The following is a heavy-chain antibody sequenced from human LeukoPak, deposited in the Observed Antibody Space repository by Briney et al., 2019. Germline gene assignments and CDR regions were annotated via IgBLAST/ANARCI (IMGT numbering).Heavy chain of an antibody. J-gene: IGHJ4*02. V-gene: IGHV5-51*01. Sequence: GESLKISCKGSGYTFTTSWIAWVRQMPGKGLEWMGIIYPGDSDTRYSPSFQGQVTISADKSISTAYLQWSSLKASDTAMYYCARPGSGWSLDYWGQGTLVTVSS. CDR1: GYTFTTSW. CDR3: ARPGSGWSLDY. D-gene: IGHD6-19*01. CDR2: IYPGDSDT.